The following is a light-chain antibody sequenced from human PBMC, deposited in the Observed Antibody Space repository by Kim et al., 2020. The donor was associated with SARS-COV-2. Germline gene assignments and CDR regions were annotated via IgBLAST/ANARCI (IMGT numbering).Light chain of an antibody. J-gene: IGKJ1*01. CDR1: QSVSRSY. Sequence: SPGERATLSCRASQSVSRSYLAWYQQKPGQAPRLLIYGASSRATGIPDRFSGSGSGTDFTLTISRLEPEDFAVYYCQQYGGSPWTFGQGTKVDIK. V-gene: IGKV3-20*01. CDR2: GAS. CDR3: QQYGGSPWT.